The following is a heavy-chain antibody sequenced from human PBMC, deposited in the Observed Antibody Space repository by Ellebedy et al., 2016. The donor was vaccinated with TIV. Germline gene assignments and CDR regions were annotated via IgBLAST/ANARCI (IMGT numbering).Heavy chain of an antibody. CDR1: GYTFTTYD. J-gene: IGHJ4*02. V-gene: IGHV1-8*01. CDR2: MNPNSGNK. D-gene: IGHD6-19*01. CDR3: APSSGWAGPYFDY. Sequence: ASVKVSCXASGYTFTTYDINWARQATGQGLEWMGWMNPNSGNKGYTQKFQGRVTMTSDTSISTAYMELSSLTSEDTAVYYCAPSSGWAGPYFDYWGQGTLVTVSS.